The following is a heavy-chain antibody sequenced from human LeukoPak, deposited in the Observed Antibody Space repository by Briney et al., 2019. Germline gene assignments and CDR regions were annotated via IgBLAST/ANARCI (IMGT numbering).Heavy chain of an antibody. J-gene: IGHJ6*02. CDR1: GYTFISYG. Sequence: ASVKVSCKASGYTFISYGVSWVRQAPGQGLEWMGWIDTYGGSTNYAQNLQGRVTVTTDTSTSTAYMELRSLRSDDTAVYYCARDFMLERRPDYYYGMDVWGQGTTVTVSS. V-gene: IGHV1-18*01. CDR2: IDTYGGST. CDR3: ARDFMLERRPDYYYGMDV. D-gene: IGHD1-1*01.